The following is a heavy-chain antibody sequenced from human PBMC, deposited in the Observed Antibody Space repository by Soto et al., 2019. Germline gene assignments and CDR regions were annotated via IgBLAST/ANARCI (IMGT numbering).Heavy chain of an antibody. CDR3: ARNGWEYSGYEPDYYFDY. D-gene: IGHD5-12*01. V-gene: IGHV4-59*08. CDR1: GGSISSYY. Sequence: SETLSLTCTVSGGSISSYYWSWIRQPPGKGLEWIGYIYYSGSTNYNPSLKSRVTISVDTSKNQFSLKLSSVTAADTAVYYCARNGWEYSGYEPDYYFDYWGQGTLVTVSS. J-gene: IGHJ4*02. CDR2: IYYSGST.